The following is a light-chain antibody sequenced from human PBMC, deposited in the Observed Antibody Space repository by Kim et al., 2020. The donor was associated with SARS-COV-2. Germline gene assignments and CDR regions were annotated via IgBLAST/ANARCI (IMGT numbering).Light chain of an antibody. CDR3: QQYGSPQNT. CDR2: GAS. CDR1: QSVISNY. Sequence: EIVLTQSPGTLSLSPGETATLSCRASQSVISNYLAWYQQKPGQAPRLLIYGASKRASDTPDRFSGSGSGTDFTLTISGLEPADSALYHCQQYGSPQNTFGQGTKLEI. V-gene: IGKV3-20*01. J-gene: IGKJ2*01.